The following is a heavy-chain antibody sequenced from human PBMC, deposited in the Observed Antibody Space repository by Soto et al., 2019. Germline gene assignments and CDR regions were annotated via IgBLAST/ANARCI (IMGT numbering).Heavy chain of an antibody. CDR2: IIPIFGTA. CDR1: GGTFSSYA. Sequence: QVQLVQSGAEVKKPGSSVKVSCKASGGTFSSYAISWVRQAPGQGLERMGGIIPIFGTANYAQKFQGGVTITADESTSTAYREPSILKSTDTAVYSWLSQMGLAGTYADYEGMAAWGQGTTVTVSS. J-gene: IGHJ6*02. D-gene: IGHD1-7*01. CDR3: LSQMGLAGTYADYEGMAA. V-gene: IGHV1-69*12.